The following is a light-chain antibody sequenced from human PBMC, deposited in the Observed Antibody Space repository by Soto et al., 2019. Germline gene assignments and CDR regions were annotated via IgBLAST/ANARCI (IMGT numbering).Light chain of an antibody. CDR3: QVWDSSSDHGVV. Sequence: SYELTQPPSVSVAPGKTARITCGGNNIGSKSVHWYQQKPGQAPVLVIYYDSDRPSGIPERFSGSNSGNTATLTISRVEAGDEADYYWQVWDSSSDHGVVFGGGTKLTVL. CDR2: YDS. CDR1: NIGSKS. J-gene: IGLJ2*01. V-gene: IGLV3-21*04.